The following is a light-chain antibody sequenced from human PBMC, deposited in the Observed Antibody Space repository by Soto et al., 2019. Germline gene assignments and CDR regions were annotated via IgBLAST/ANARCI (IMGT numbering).Light chain of an antibody. CDR2: GAS. J-gene: IGKJ1*01. Sequence: EIVMTQSPATLSVSPGERATLYCRASQSVYNNLAWYQQKPGQAPRLLIYGASTRATGIPARFSGSGSGTEFTLTISSLQSEDFAVYYCQHYYNWPRTFGQGTKVDIK. V-gene: IGKV3-15*01. CDR1: QSVYNN. CDR3: QHYYNWPRT.